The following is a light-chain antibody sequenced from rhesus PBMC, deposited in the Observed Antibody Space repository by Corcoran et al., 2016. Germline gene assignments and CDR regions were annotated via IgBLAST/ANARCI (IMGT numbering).Light chain of an antibody. Sequence: DIVMTQSPDSLAVSLGERVTINCKSSQSLLYSSNNKNYLAWYQQKPVQAPKLRISWASNRESGIPNLFSGRGSGTEFTLTNNGLQAEEVAVYFCQQHYDSPLTFGGGTKVEIK. CDR1: QSLLYSSNNKNY. CDR2: WAS. V-gene: IGKV4-1*01. J-gene: IGKJ4*01. CDR3: QQHYDSPLT.